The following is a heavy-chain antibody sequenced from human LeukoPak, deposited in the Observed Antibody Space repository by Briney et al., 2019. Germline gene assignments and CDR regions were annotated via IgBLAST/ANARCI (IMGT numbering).Heavy chain of an antibody. V-gene: IGHV1-18*01. D-gene: IGHD6-19*01. J-gene: IGHJ4*02. CDR3: ARVNEQWLATYFDY. CDR2: ISAYNGNT. Sequence: ASVKVSCKASGYTFTSYSISWVRQAPGQGLEWMGWISAYNGNTNYAQKLQGRVTMTTDTSTSTAYMELRSLRSDDTAVYYCARVNEQWLATYFDYWGQGTLVTVSS. CDR1: GYTFTSYS.